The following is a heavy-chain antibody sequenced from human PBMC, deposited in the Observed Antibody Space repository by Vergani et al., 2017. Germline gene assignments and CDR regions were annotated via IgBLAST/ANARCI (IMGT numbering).Heavy chain of an antibody. Sequence: QLQLQESGPGLVKPSETLSLTCTVSGVSISSSRYYWSWIRQPPGKGLEWIGYIYYSGSTYYNPSLKSRVTISVDTSKNQFSLKLSSVTAADTAVYYCASCPVDTAMGVPYGMDVWGQGTTVTVSS. V-gene: IGHV4-30-4*08. CDR3: ASCPVDTAMGVPYGMDV. J-gene: IGHJ6*02. CDR1: GVSISSSRYY. CDR2: IYYSGST. D-gene: IGHD5-18*01.